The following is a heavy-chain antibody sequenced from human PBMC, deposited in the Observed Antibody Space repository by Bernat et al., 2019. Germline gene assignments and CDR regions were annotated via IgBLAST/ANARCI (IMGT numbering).Heavy chain of an antibody. CDR2: IKSKTDGGTT. V-gene: IGHV3-15*01. J-gene: IGHJ6*03. CDR1: GFTFSNAW. Sequence: EVQLVESGGGLVKPGGSLRLSCAASGFTFSNAWMSWVRQAPGKGLEWVGRIKSKTDGGTTDSAASVKGRFTFSRDDSTNTLFLQMNGLESEDTAVYYCARGTSTSAPYMDVWGKGTTVTVSS. CDR3: ARGTSTSAPYMDV.